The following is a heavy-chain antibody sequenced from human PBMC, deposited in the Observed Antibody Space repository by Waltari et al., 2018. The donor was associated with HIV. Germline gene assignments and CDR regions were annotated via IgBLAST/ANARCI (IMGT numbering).Heavy chain of an antibody. J-gene: IGHJ4*02. V-gene: IGHV1-2*06. CDR1: GNIFNPYY. Sequence: QVQLVQSGPEVKKPGASVKVSGKASGNIFNPYYIHWVRQAARQGLEWMGLIIRNRGDTNYGQKFQGRVTMTRDTSSSTAYMELIRLRSDDTAVYYCARDSYYYDSSGFFPDFWGQGTLVTVSS. CDR3: ARDSYYYDSSGFFPDF. D-gene: IGHD3-22*01. CDR2: IIRNRGDT.